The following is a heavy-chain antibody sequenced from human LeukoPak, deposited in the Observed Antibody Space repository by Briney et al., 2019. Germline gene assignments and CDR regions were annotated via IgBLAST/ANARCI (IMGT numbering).Heavy chain of an antibody. CDR1: GGAFSGYS. D-gene: IGHD4-17*01. J-gene: IGHJ4*02. Sequence: SETLSLTCAVYGGAFSGYSWSWIRQPPGKGLEWIGEVDPNGTTNYNPSLKSRVIVSVDTCKNQFSLNLNSVTAADTAVYYCARGRSFEYGDYDYWGQGTLVTVSS. CDR3: ARGRSFEYGDYDY. CDR2: VDPNGTT. V-gene: IGHV4-34*01.